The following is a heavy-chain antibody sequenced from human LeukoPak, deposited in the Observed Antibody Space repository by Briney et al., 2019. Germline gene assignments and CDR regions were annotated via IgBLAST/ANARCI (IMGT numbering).Heavy chain of an antibody. D-gene: IGHD3-3*01. CDR2: ISSSSSTI. CDR3: ARVDDFWSGYYNWFDP. Sequence: GGSLRLSCAASGFTFNNAWMSWVRQAPGKGLEWVSYISSSSSTIYYADSVKGRFTISRDNAKNSLYLQMNSLRAEDTAVYYCARVDDFWSGYYNWFDPWGQGTLVTVSS. V-gene: IGHV3-48*01. J-gene: IGHJ5*02. CDR1: GFTFNNAW.